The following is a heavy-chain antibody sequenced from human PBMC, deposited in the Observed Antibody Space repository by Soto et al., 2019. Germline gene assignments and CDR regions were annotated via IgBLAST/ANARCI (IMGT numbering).Heavy chain of an antibody. CDR1: GGSTRGNGYS. V-gene: IGHV4-31*03. J-gene: IGHJ5*01. D-gene: IGHD6-6*01. CDR3: AREEAVRLERRFDS. Sequence: SETLSLTCTVSGGSTRGNGYSWNWIRQHPGKGLEWIGYIYYSGSTYYNPSLKSRLTISIDTSQNLFSLKLSSVTAADTAVYFCAREEAVRLERRFDSWGQGTLVTVSS. CDR2: IYYSGST.